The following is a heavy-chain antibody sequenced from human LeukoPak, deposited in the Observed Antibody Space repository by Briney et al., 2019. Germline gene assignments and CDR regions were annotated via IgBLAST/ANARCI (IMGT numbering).Heavy chain of an antibody. CDR1: GYIFTSYY. V-gene: IGHV5-51*01. CDR2: IYPGGSDT. Sequence: GESLKFSCKVSGYIFTSYYIGGVRHLPGKGLQGMVVIYPGGSDTRYSPSSQGQVTISADKSISTAYLQWSSLKASDTAIYYCARAASGTARFDFWGQGTLVTVSS. D-gene: IGHD6-13*01. J-gene: IGHJ4*02. CDR3: ARAASGTARFDF.